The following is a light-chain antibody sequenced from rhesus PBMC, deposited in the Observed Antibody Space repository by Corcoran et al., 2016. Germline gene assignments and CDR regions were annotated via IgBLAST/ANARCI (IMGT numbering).Light chain of an antibody. CDR3: MQGIEFPMYS. Sequence: DIVMTQTPLSLPVTPGEPASISCRSSQSLLDSEDGNTYLDWYLQKPGQSPQLLIYEVSNRASGVPERFRGSGSDTDFTLKISRVEAEDVGVYYCMQGIEFPMYSFGQGTKVEIK. CDR2: EVS. V-gene: IGKV2-104*02. CDR1: QSLLDSEDGNTY. J-gene: IGKJ2*01.